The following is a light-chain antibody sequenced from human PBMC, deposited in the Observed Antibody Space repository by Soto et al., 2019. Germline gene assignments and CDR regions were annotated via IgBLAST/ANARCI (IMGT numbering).Light chain of an antibody. CDR2: DAF. J-gene: IGKJ4*01. CDR3: QERSNVVT. V-gene: IGKV3-11*01. CDR1: PSINTY. Sequence: EIVLTQSPATLSLSPGERATLSCRASPSINTYLAWYQQKPGQTPRLIIYDAFHRAPGIPARFSGSGYGTDFTLSRTTLESEDFAVYYCQERSNVVTFGGGTKVEI.